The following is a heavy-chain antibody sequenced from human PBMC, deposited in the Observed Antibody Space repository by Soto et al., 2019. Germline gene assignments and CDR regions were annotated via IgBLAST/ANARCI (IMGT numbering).Heavy chain of an antibody. D-gene: IGHD2-15*01. CDR1: GGSLSSYY. V-gene: IGHV4-4*07. Sequence: PSETLSLTCTVSGGSLSSYYWSWIRQPAGNGLEWIGRIYTSRSTNYNPSLQSRVTMSVDKSKNQFSMKLSSVTAEDTAVYFCARERRSHGRYCSGGSCPRTGLDYWGQGTLVTVSS. J-gene: IGHJ4*02. CDR2: IYTSRST. CDR3: ARERRSHGRYCSGGSCPRTGLDY.